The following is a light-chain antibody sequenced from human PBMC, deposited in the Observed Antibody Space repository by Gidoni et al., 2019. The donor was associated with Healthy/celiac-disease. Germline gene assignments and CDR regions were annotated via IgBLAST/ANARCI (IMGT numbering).Light chain of an antibody. J-gene: IGKJ1*01. V-gene: IGKV4-1*01. CDR2: CAS. CDR1: QSVLYSSNNKNS. CDR3: QQYYSTPVX. Sequence: DIVMTQSPDSLAGSLGERATINCKSSQSVLYSSNNKNSVAWYQQKPGQPPKLLMYCASTRESGVPDRFSGSGSGTDFTLTISSLQAEDVAVYYCQQYYSTPVXFXQGTKVEIK.